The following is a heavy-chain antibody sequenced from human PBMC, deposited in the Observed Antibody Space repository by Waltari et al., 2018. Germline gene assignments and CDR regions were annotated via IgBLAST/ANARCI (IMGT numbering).Heavy chain of an antibody. CDR1: GFTFSRFG. Sequence: QVQLVESGGGVVQPGRSLRLSCAASGFTFSRFGMHWVRQAPGKGVEWVAVIWHDGSKEYYVDSVKGRFTISRDNSKNTLYLQMNSLRAEDSAVYYCASQSTTLFDYWGQGTLVTVSS. V-gene: IGHV3-33*01. J-gene: IGHJ4*02. CDR2: IWHDGSKE. CDR3: ASQSTTLFDY. D-gene: IGHD2-15*01.